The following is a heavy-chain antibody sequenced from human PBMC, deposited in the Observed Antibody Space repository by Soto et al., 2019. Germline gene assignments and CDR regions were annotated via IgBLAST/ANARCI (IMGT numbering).Heavy chain of an antibody. CDR2: ISYDGSNK. Sequence: QVQLVESGGGVVQPGRSLRLSCAASGFTFSSYAMHWVRQAPGKGLEWVAVISYDGSNKYYADSVKGRFTISRDNSKNTLYLQMNSLRAEDTAVYYCARARNDYGDYDYGMDVWGQGTTVTVSS. J-gene: IGHJ6*02. CDR1: GFTFSSYA. CDR3: ARARNDYGDYDYGMDV. V-gene: IGHV3-30-3*01. D-gene: IGHD4-17*01.